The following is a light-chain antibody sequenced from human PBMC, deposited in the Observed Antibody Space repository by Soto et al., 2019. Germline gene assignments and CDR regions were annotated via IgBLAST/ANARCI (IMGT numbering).Light chain of an antibody. CDR2: DAS. CDR1: QSIGRW. J-gene: IGKJ1*01. V-gene: IGKV1-5*01. Sequence: DIQMTQSPSTLSAFVGDRVTITCRASQSIGRWLAWYQQKPGKAPKLLIYDASSLESGVPSRFSGIGSGTEFTLTISSLQPEDFATYYCHQYNTYPWTFGQGTKVDIK. CDR3: HQYNTYPWT.